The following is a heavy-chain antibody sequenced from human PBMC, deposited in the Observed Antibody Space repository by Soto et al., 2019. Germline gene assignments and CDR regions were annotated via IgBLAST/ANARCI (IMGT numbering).Heavy chain of an antibody. CDR2: IYYSGST. V-gene: IGHV4-39*07. CDR1: GGSISSSSYY. CDR3: ARDRVMSGSYSLDY. D-gene: IGHD1-26*01. Sequence: SETLSLTCTVSGGSISSSSYYWGWIRQPPGKGLEWIGSIYYSGSTNYNPSLKSRVTISVDTSKNQFSLKLSSVTAADTAVYYCARDRVMSGSYSLDYWGQGTLVTVSS. J-gene: IGHJ4*02.